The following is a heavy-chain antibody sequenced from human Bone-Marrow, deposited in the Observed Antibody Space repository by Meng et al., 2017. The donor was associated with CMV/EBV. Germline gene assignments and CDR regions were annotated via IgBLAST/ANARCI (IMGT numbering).Heavy chain of an antibody. V-gene: IGHV4-39*01. J-gene: IGHJ4*02. CDR3: ARQSNTGYSSSHGEC. CDR2: IYYSGST. D-gene: IGHD6-13*01. Sequence: SETLSLTCTVSGGSISSSSYYWGWIRQPPGKGLEWIGSIYYSGSTYYNPSLKSRVTISVDTSKNQFSLKLGSVTAADTAVYYCARQSNTGYSSSHGECWGQGTLVTVSS. CDR1: GGSISSSSYY.